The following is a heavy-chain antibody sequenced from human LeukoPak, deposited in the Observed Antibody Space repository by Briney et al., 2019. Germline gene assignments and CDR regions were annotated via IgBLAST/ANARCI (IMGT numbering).Heavy chain of an antibody. CDR3: ARVSFVDDFRSVSFYFDY. CDR1: GFSLSDNY. Sequence: PGGSLRLSCAASGFSLSDNYMESVRQAPGKGLEWVGRIRNRANTYSAEYAASVQGRFTISRYDSKNSLYLQMNSLQTGDTALYYCARVSFVDDFRSVSFYFDYWGQGTLVTVSS. V-gene: IGHV3-72*01. D-gene: IGHD3-3*01. CDR2: IRNRANTYSA. J-gene: IGHJ4*02.